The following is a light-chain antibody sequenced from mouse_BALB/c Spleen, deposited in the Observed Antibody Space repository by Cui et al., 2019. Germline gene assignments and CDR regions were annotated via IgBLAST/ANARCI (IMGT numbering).Light chain of an antibody. CDR3: QQWSSYPRT. CDR1: SSVSY. CDR2: DTS. J-gene: IGKJ1*01. Sequence: NFPTQVPTIISSSPGEKVTMTCSASSSVSYMYWYQQKPGSSPRLLIYDTSNLASGVPVRFSGSGSGTSYSLTISRMEAEDAATYYCQQWSSYPRTFGGGTKLEIK. V-gene: IGKV4-55*01.